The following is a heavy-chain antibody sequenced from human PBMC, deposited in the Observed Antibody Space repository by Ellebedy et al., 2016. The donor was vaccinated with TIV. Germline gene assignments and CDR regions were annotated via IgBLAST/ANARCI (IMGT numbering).Heavy chain of an antibody. CDR3: AKLGGVLSWYADY. D-gene: IGHD6-13*01. V-gene: IGHV3-23*01. J-gene: IGHJ4*02. CDR1: GFPFGCCA. Sequence: PGGSLRLSCAASGFPFGCCAMSWVRQAPGKGLEWVSVISNGGDTTYADSVKGRFTISRDNSKNTLYLQMNSLRADDTAMYYCAKLGGVLSWYADYWGLGTLVTVSP. CDR2: ISNGGDTT.